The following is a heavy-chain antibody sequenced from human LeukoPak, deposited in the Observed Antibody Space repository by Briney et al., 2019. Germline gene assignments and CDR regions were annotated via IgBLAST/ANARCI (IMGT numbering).Heavy chain of an antibody. Sequence: PGGSLRLSCAASGFTFSTYWMSWVRQAPGKGLEWVANIKQDGSEKYYVDSVKGRFTISRDNAKNSLYLQMNSLRAEDTAVYYCARLPYFDWLLDPVNAFDIWGQGTMVTVSS. J-gene: IGHJ3*02. CDR1: GFTFSTYW. CDR2: IKQDGSEK. V-gene: IGHV3-7*01. CDR3: ARLPYFDWLLDPVNAFDI. D-gene: IGHD3-9*01.